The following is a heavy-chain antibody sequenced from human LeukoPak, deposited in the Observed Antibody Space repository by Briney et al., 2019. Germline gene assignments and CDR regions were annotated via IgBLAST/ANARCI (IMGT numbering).Heavy chain of an antibody. CDR2: IYSGGST. V-gene: IGHV3-53*04. Sequence: PGGSLRLSCAASGFPVSSNYMSWVRQAPGKGLEWVSVIYSGGSTYYPDSVKGRFTISRHNSKNTLYLQMNSLRAEDTAVHYCASSRRYYDSSGYYLVGTLDYWGQGTLVTVSS. J-gene: IGHJ4*02. CDR1: GFPVSSNY. CDR3: ASSRRYYDSSGYYLVGTLDY. D-gene: IGHD3-22*01.